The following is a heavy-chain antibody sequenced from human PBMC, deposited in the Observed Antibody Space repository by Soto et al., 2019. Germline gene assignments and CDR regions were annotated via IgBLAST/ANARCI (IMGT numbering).Heavy chain of an antibody. CDR3: ARVEAAMSGHWFDP. CDR1: GYTFSSYG. Sequence: ASVKVSCKVSGYTFSSYGISWVRQAPGQGLEWLGWISASTSKTKYAQKFQGRVTMTTDRSTSTVDMELRGLRSDDTAVYYCARVEAAMSGHWFDPWGQGTLVTVSS. J-gene: IGHJ5*02. CDR2: ISASTSKT. V-gene: IGHV1-18*01. D-gene: IGHD2-2*01.